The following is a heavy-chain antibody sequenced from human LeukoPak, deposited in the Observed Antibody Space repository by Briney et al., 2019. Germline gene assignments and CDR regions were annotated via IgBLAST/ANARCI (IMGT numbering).Heavy chain of an antibody. Sequence: SETLSLTCTVSGGSISSYYWSWIRQPPGKGLEWIGYIYYSGSTNYNPSLKSRVTISVDTSKNQFSLKLSSVTAADTAVYYCAGGTAPLTHYYYDSSGYSPSDAFDIWGQGTMVTVSS. CDR3: AGGTAPLTHYYYDSSGYSPSDAFDI. CDR2: IYYSGST. CDR1: GGSISSYY. J-gene: IGHJ3*02. D-gene: IGHD3-22*01. V-gene: IGHV4-59*12.